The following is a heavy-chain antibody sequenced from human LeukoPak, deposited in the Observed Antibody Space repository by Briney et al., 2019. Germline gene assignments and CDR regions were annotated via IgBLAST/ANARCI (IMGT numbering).Heavy chain of an antibody. Sequence: GGSLRLSCAASGFTFSSYSMNWVRQAPGKGLEWVSSISSSSSYIYYADSVKGRFTISRDNAKNSLYLQMNSLRAEDTAVYYCARDQGILTGSEDAFDIWGQGTMVTVSS. D-gene: IGHD3-9*01. CDR2: ISSSSSYI. J-gene: IGHJ3*02. CDR3: ARDQGILTGSEDAFDI. V-gene: IGHV3-21*01. CDR1: GFTFSSYS.